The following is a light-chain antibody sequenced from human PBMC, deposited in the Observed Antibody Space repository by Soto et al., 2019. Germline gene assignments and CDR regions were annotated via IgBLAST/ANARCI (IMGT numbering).Light chain of an antibody. CDR2: GAS. CDR3: QHYGSSPRT. Sequence: EIVLTQSPGTLSLSPGERATLSCSASQSVSSSHLAWYQQKPGQAPRLFMYGASNRATGIPDRFSGSGSGKDFTLSISRLEPEDFAVYYCQHYGSSPRTFGQGTKLEIK. J-gene: IGKJ2*01. V-gene: IGKV3-20*01. CDR1: QSVSSSH.